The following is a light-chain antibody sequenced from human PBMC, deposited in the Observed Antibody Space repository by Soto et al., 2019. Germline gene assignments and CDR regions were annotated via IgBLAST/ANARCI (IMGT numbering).Light chain of an antibody. Sequence: DIQMTQSPSSLSASVGDRVTITCRASQSISNYLNWYQQKPGKAPNLLLHTVSRLQSGVPSRFSGNGSWTEFTLTISSLQPDDLATYYCQHYNSYSEAFGQGTKVDI. CDR2: TVS. CDR3: QHYNSYSEA. V-gene: IGKV1-5*01. CDR1: QSISNY. J-gene: IGKJ1*01.